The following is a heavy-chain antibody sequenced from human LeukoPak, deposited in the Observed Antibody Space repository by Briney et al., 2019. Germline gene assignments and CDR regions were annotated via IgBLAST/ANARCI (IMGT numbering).Heavy chain of an antibody. V-gene: IGHV3-23*01. CDR2: VSGSGDGT. Sequence: GGSLRLSCAASGFTFRNYAMMWVRLAPGKGPEWVSTVSGSGDGTYYADSVKGRFTISRDNAKNSLYLQMNSLRVEDTAVYYCARIFGSGSPRPKSHGMDVWGQGTTVTVSS. CDR1: GFTFRNYA. J-gene: IGHJ6*02. CDR3: ARIFGSGSPRPKSHGMDV. D-gene: IGHD3-10*01.